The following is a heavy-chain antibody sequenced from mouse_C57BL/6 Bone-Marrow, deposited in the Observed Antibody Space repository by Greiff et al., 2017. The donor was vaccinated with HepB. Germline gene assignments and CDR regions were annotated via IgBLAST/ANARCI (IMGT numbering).Heavy chain of an antibody. CDR2: IDPSDSET. CDR1: GYTFTSYW. J-gene: IGHJ1*03. D-gene: IGHD2-2*01. V-gene: IGHV1-52*01. Sequence: QVQLQQPGAELVRPGSSVKLSCKASGYTFTSYWMHWVKQRPIQGLEWIGNIDPSDSETHYNQKFKDKATLTVDKSSSTAYMQLSSLTSEDSAVYYCARIYYGYEGYFDVWGTGTTVTVSS. CDR3: ARIYYGYEGYFDV.